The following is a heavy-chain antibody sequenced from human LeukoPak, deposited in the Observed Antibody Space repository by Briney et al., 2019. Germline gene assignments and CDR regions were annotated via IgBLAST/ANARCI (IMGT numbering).Heavy chain of an antibody. Sequence: GASVKVSCKASGYTFTSYYIHWVRQAPGQGLEWMGIINPSGGSTNYAQKFQGRVTMTRDMSTSTVYMELSSLRSEDTAVYYCALYYYDSSGYHLGVDYWGQGTLVTVSS. CDR2: INPSGGST. D-gene: IGHD3-22*01. V-gene: IGHV1-46*03. J-gene: IGHJ4*02. CDR3: ALYYYDSSGYHLGVDY. CDR1: GYTFTSYY.